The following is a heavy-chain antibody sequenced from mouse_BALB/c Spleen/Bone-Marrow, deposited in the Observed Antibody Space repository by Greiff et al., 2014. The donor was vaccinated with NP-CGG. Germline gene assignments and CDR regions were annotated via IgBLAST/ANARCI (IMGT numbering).Heavy chain of an antibody. V-gene: IGHV3-5*02. Sequence: EVHLVESGPGLVKPSQTVSLTCTVTGISITTGNYRRSWIRQFPGNKLEWIGYIYYSGTITYNPSLTSRTTITRDTSKNQFFLEMNSLTAEDTATYYCARYGNYFDYWGQGTTLTVSS. CDR3: ARYGNYFDY. CDR2: IYYSGTI. J-gene: IGHJ2*01. CDR1: GISITTGNYR. D-gene: IGHD2-1*01.